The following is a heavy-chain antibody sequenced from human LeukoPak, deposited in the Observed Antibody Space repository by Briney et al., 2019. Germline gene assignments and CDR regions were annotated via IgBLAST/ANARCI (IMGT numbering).Heavy chain of an antibody. J-gene: IGHJ4*02. D-gene: IGHD5-18*01. CDR3: ARDRYRYGFGN. V-gene: IGHV3-7*05. CDR2: IKQDGSEK. CDR1: GFTFSSYW. Sequence: GGSLRLSCVASGFTFSSYWMSWVRQAPGTGLEWVANIKQDGSEKYYVDSVKGRFSISRDNAKNLLHLQMNSLRAEDTAVYYCARDRYRYGFGNWGQGTLATVSS.